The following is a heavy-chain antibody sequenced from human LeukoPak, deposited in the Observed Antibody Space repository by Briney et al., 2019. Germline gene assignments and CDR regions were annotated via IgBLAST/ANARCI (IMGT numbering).Heavy chain of an antibody. Sequence: SETLSLTCTVSGGAISSYYWSWIPEPPGKGLEWIGYLYYSGSTNYNPSLKSRVTISVDTSKNQFSLKLSSVTAADTAVYYCARVSGNNYGPLNWLDPWGQGTLVTVSS. V-gene: IGHV4-59*01. CDR2: LYYSGST. CDR1: GGAISSYY. CDR3: ARVSGNNYGPLNWLDP. J-gene: IGHJ5*02. D-gene: IGHD4-11*01.